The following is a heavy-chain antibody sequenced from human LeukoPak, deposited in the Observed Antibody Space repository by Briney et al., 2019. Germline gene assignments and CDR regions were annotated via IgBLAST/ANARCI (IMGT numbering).Heavy chain of an antibody. CDR2: ISWNSGSI. Sequence: GRSLRLSCAASGFTFDDYAMHWVREAPGKGLEWVSGISWNSGSIGYADSVEGRFTISRDNAKKSLYLQMNSLRAEDTAVYYCARDQYSSGWLGNYFDYWGQGTLVTVSS. D-gene: IGHD6-19*01. J-gene: IGHJ4*02. CDR3: ARDQYSSGWLGNYFDY. V-gene: IGHV3-9*01. CDR1: GFTFDDYA.